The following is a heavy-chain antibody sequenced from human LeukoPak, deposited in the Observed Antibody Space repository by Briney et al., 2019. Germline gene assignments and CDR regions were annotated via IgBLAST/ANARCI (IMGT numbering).Heavy chain of an antibody. CDR2: INPSGGST. CDR1: GYTFTNYY. V-gene: IGHV1-46*04. Sequence: GASVKVSCKASGYTFTNYYMHWVRQAPGQGLEWMGIINPSGGSTSYAQKLQGRVTMTRDTSTSTVYMELSSLRSEDTAVYYCARFSYGGGGYFDHWGQGTLVTVSS. D-gene: IGHD5-18*01. CDR3: ARFSYGGGGYFDH. J-gene: IGHJ4*02.